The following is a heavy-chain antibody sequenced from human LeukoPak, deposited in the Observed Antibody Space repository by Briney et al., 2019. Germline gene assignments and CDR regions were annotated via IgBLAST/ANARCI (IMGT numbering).Heavy chain of an antibody. Sequence: GGSLRLSCAASGFTFDDYAMHWVRQAPGKGLEWVSLISGDGGSTYYADSVKGRLTISRDNSKNSLYLQMNSLRTEDTALYYCAKEMATITSLDYWGRGTLVTVSS. V-gene: IGHV3-43*02. CDR2: ISGDGGST. CDR1: GFTFDDYA. CDR3: AKEMATITSLDY. D-gene: IGHD5-24*01. J-gene: IGHJ4*02.